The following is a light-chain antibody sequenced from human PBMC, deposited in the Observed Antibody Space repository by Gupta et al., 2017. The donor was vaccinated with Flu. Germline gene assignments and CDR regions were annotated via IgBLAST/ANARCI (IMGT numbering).Light chain of an antibody. CDR2: GAS. CDR1: LIISCK. CDR3: QQDNTWPYT. V-gene: IGKV3-15*01. J-gene: IGKJ2*01. Sequence: IVMTKSPATLSVSPGERATLSCRASLIISCKLAWYQHKPGQAPRLLMSGASTRASDIPVRFSGSASGTEFTLTISILHSEDFTVYYCQQDNTWPYTFGQGTKVEIK.